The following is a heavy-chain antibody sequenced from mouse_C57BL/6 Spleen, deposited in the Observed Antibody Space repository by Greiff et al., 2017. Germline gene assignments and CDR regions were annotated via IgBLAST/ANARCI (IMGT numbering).Heavy chain of an antibody. J-gene: IGHJ4*01. V-gene: IGHV5-12*01. CDR3: ARGELKDAMDY. CDR2: ISNGGGST. Sequence: EVKVVESGGGLVQPGGSLKLSCAASGFTFSDYYMYWVRQTPEKRLEWVAYISNGGGSTYYPDTVKGRFTISRDNAKNTLYLQMSRLKSEDTAMYYCARGELKDAMDYWGQGTSVTVSS. CDR1: GFTFSDYY. D-gene: IGHD1-3*01.